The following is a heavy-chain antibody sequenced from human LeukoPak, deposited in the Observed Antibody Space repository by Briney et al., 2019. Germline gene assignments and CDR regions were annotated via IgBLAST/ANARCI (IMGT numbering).Heavy chain of an antibody. V-gene: IGHV3-7*01. CDR3: ARLVATRTPKD. Sequence: GGSLRLSCAASGFTFSSYWMSWVRQAPGKGLEWVANIKQDGSEKYYVDSVKGRFTISRDNAKNSLYLQMNSLRAEDTAVHYCARLVATRTPKDWGQGTLVTVSS. D-gene: IGHD5-12*01. CDR2: IKQDGSEK. CDR1: GFTFSSYW. J-gene: IGHJ4*02.